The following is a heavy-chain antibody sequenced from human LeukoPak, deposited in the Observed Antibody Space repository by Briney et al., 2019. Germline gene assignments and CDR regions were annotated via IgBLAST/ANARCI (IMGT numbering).Heavy chain of an antibody. CDR3: ARQTWGYYGSGNPDY. J-gene: IGHJ4*02. CDR2: IYYSGST. CDR1: GGSISSSSYY. Sequence: PSETLSLTCTVSGGSISSSSYYWGWIRQPPGKGLEWIGSIYYSGSTYYNPSLKSRVTISVDTSKNQFSLKLSSVTAADTAVYYCARQTWGYYGSGNPDYWGQGTLVTVSS. V-gene: IGHV4-39*01. D-gene: IGHD3-10*01.